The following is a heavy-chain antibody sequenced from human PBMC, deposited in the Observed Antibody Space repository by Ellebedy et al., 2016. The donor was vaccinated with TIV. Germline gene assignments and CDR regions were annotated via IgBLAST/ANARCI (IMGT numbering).Heavy chain of an antibody. Sequence: SVKVSCXASGGTFSSYAISWVRQAPGQGLEWMGGIIPIFGTANYAQKFQGRVTITADESTSTAYMELSSLRSEDTAVYYCARVVDTAMVTKEVWGQGTLVTVSS. D-gene: IGHD5-18*01. V-gene: IGHV1-69*13. CDR3: ARVVDTAMVTKEV. J-gene: IGHJ4*02. CDR2: IIPIFGTA. CDR1: GGTFSSYA.